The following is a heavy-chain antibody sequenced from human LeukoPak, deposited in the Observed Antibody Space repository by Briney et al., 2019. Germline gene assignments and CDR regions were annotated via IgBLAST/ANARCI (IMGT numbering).Heavy chain of an antibody. Sequence: ASVKVSCKASGYTFSDYYMHWVRQAPGQGLEWMGWINPNSGGTNYAQKFQGRVTMTRDTSISTAYMELTSLRFDDTAVYSCAREAALRSFDYWGQGTLVTVSS. CDR3: AREAALRSFDY. CDR1: GYTFSDYY. J-gene: IGHJ4*02. V-gene: IGHV1-2*02. D-gene: IGHD6-13*01. CDR2: INPNSGGT.